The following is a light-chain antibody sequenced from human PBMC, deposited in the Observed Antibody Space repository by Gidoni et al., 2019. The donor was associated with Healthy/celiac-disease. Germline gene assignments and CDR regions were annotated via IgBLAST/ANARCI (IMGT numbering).Light chain of an antibody. J-gene: IGKJ4*01. CDR1: QGISSY. CDR2: AAS. Sequence: AIRLTQSPSSFSASTGDRVTITCRASQGISSYLAWYQQKPEKAPKLLIYAASTLQSGVPSRFSGSGAGTDFTLTISCLQSEDFATYYCQQYYSYPLXFXGGTKVEIK. CDR3: QQYYSYPLX. V-gene: IGKV1-8*01.